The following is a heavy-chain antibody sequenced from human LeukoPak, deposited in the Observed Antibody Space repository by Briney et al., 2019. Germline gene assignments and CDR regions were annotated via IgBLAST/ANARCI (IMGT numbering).Heavy chain of an antibody. CDR2: IRYDGSNK. CDR1: AFTFSSYG. D-gene: IGHD3-10*01. V-gene: IGHV3-30*02. CDR3: ATRPRVPDYYYYGMDV. J-gene: IGHJ6*02. Sequence: TGGSLRLSCAASAFTFSSYGMHWVRQAPGKGLEWVAFIRYDGSNKYYADSVKGRFTISRDNSKNTLYLQMNSLRAEDTAVYYCATRPRVPDYYYYGMDVWGQGTTVTVSS.